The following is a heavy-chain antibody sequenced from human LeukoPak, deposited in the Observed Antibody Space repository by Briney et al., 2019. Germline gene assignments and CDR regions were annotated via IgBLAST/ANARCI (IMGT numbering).Heavy chain of an antibody. CDR1: GFIFSSYW. D-gene: IGHD4-23*01. J-gene: IGHJ4*02. Sequence: PGGSLRLSCAASGFIFSSYWMSWVRQAPGKGLEWMAIISHDGTNEYHADSVKGRFTISRDNSKNTLYLQMNSLIPEDTAVYLCARDFGGLRWNYYFDYWGQGTLVTVSS. V-gene: IGHV3-30*03. CDR2: ISHDGTNE. CDR3: ARDFGGLRWNYYFDY.